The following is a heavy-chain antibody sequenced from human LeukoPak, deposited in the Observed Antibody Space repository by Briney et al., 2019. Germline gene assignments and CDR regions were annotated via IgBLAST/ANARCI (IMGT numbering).Heavy chain of an antibody. V-gene: IGHV5-51*01. CDR3: ARPIGTTGTTGYYFDY. D-gene: IGHD1-1*01. CDR2: IYPGDSDT. Sequence: GESLKISCKGSGYSFTSYWIGWVRQMPGKGLEWMGIIYPGDSDTRYSPSFQGQVTISADKSISTAYLQWSSLKASDTAMYHCARPIGTTGTTGYYFDYWGQGTLVTVSS. J-gene: IGHJ4*02. CDR1: GYSFTSYW.